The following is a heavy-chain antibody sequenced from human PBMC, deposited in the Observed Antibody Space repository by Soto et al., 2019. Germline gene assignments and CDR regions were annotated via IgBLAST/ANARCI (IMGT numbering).Heavy chain of an antibody. Sequence: GGSLRLSCAASGFTFSNAWMSWVRQAPGKGLEWVGRIKSKTDGGTTDYAAPVKGRFTISRDDSKNTLYLQMNSLKTEDTAVYYCTTGSHREGYYDFWSTHLSPVNYMDVWGKGTTVAVSS. CDR1: GFTFSNAW. V-gene: IGHV3-15*01. J-gene: IGHJ6*03. CDR3: TTGSHREGYYDFWSTHLSPVNYMDV. CDR2: IKSKTDGGTT. D-gene: IGHD3-3*01.